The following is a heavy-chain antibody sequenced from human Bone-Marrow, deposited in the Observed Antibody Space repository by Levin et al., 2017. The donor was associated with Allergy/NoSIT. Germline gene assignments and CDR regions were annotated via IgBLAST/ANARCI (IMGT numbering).Heavy chain of an antibody. CDR1: GFSVSNNY. D-gene: IGHD3-22*01. CDR3: AKVLPYEFDSTGFDAFDI. V-gene: IGHV3-53*01. CDR2: IYSGGGT. J-gene: IGHJ3*02. Sequence: PGGSLRLSCAASGFSVSNNYMRWLRQAPGKGLEWVSLIYSGGGTSYADSVKGRFTISRDNSQNTLYLQMNNLRAEDTAVYYCAKVLPYEFDSTGFDAFDIWGQGTMVTVSS.